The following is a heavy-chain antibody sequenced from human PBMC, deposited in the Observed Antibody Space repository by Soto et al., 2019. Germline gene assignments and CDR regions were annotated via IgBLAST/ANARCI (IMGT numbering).Heavy chain of an antibody. Sequence: GGSLRLSCAASGFTFSSNYMSWVRQAPGKGLEWVSVIYSGGSTYYAESVKCRLTISRDHSKNTLYLQMNSLGAEDTDVYYCARDWAYGDYNLDYWGQGTLVTVSS. J-gene: IGHJ4*02. D-gene: IGHD4-17*01. CDR1: GFTFSSNY. CDR3: ARDWAYGDYNLDY. CDR2: IYSGGST. V-gene: IGHV3-66*01.